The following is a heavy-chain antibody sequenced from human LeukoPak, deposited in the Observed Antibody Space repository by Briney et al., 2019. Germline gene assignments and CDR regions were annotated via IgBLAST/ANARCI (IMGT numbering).Heavy chain of an antibody. J-gene: IGHJ4*02. CDR2: INPSGGST. V-gene: IGHV1-46*01. D-gene: IGHD3-22*01. CDR3: ARDPVSGVNMIASGYYFDY. Sequence: GASVKVSCKAPGYTFTSYYMHWVRQAPGQGLEWMGIINPSGGSTSYAQKFQGRVTMTRDTSTSTVYMELSSLRSEDTAVYYCARDPVSGVNMIASGYYFDYWGQGTLVTVSS. CDR1: GYTFTSYY.